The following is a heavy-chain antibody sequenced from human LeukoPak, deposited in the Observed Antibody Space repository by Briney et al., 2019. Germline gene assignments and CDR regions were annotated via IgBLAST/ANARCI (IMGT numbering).Heavy chain of an antibody. CDR2: ISSSGSTI. J-gene: IGHJ4*02. V-gene: IGHV3-11*01. D-gene: IGHD3-10*01. CDR3: ASGPFYGSGSYYY. CDR1: GFTFSDYY. Sequence: GSLRLSCGASGFTFSDYYMSWIRQAPGKGLEWVSYISSSGSTIYYADSVKGRFTISRDNAKNSLYLQMNSLRAEDTAVYYCASGPFYGSGSYYYWGQGTLVTVSS.